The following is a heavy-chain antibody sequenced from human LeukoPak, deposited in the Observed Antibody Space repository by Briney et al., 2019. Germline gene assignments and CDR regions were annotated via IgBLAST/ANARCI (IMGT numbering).Heavy chain of an antibody. J-gene: IGHJ4*02. D-gene: IGHD6-19*01. V-gene: IGHV4-39*01. Sequence: ASETLSLTCTVSGGSISSSSYYWGWIRQPPGKGLEWIGSIYYSGSTYYNPSPKSRVTISVDTSKNQFSLKLSSVTAADTAVYYCARIRTGGWYPFDYWGQGTLVTVSS. CDR1: GGSISSSSYY. CDR3: ARIRTGGWYPFDY. CDR2: IYYSGST.